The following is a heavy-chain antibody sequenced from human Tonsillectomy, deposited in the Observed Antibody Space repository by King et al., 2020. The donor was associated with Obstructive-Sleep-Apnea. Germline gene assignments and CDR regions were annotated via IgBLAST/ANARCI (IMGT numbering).Heavy chain of an antibody. V-gene: IGHV3-73*01. J-gene: IGHJ5*02. CDR2: IKTKPNDYAT. CDR1: GFTFSGSA. D-gene: IGHD2-21*02. Sequence: VQLVESGGGLVQPGGSLKLSCAASGFTFSGSAMHWVRQASGKGLEWVGRIKTKPNDYATAYAASVKGRFTISRDDSKNTAYLQMNSLKTEDTAVYYCTRLGPTYCGGDCYSGWFDPWGQGTLVTVSS. CDR3: TRLGPTYCGGDCYSGWFDP.